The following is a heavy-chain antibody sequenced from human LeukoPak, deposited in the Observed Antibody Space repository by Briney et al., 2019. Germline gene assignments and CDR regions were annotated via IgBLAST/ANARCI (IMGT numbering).Heavy chain of an antibody. Sequence: LPGGSLRLSCATSGFAFSTYWMTWVRQAPGKGLEWVANIKPDGTKKSYADFVEGRFTISRDNAKNSLYLQMNSLRAEDTALYYCARDAGDYSASSNYYYYYYMDVWGKGTTVTVSS. V-gene: IGHV3-7*03. CDR1: GFAFSTYW. CDR2: IKPDGTKK. J-gene: IGHJ6*03. D-gene: IGHD4-17*01. CDR3: ARDAGDYSASSNYYYYYYMDV.